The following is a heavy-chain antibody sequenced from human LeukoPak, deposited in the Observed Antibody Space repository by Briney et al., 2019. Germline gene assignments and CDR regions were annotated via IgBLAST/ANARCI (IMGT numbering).Heavy chain of an antibody. CDR3: AREDADY. J-gene: IGHJ4*02. Sequence: PSETLSLTCTVSGVSISNYYWNWLRQPPGKGLEWIGYIYSSGSTNYNPSLKSRVTISLDTSKNQFSLKLSSVTPADTAVYYCAREDADYWGQGTLVTVSS. V-gene: IGHV4-59*01. CDR1: GVSISNYY. CDR2: IYSSGST.